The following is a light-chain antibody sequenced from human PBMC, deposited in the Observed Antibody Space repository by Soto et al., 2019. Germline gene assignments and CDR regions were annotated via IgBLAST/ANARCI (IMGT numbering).Light chain of an antibody. CDR2: AAS. CDR3: QQSYSTPRT. Sequence: DIQITQSPSSLLEPVGTKFPIPCRAIQSIRGYLNWYQQKPGKAPKLLIYAASSLQSGVPSRFSGSGSGTDFTLTISSLQPEDFATYYCQQSYSTPRTFGQGTKVEIK. CDR1: QSIRGY. V-gene: IGKV1-39*01. J-gene: IGKJ1*01.